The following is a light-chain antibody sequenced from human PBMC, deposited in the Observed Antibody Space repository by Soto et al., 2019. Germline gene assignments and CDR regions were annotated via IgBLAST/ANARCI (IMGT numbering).Light chain of an antibody. CDR1: QTVSNNY. V-gene: IGKV3-20*01. J-gene: IGKJ2*01. CDR2: GSS. Sequence: EVVLTXSPXTLSLXXXXXATLSCRASQTVSNNYLAWYQQKPGQAPRLLIFGSSDRATGIPDRFSGSGSGTDFTLTISRLEPEDFAVYYCQQYGSSPPYTFGQGTKLEIK. CDR3: QQYGSSPPYT.